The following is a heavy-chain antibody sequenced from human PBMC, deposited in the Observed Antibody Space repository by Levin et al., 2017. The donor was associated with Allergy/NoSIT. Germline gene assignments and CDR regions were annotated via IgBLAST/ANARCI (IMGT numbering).Heavy chain of an antibody. CDR2: ISWNSGSI. Sequence: PGGSLRLSCEASGFIFDDYAMHWVRQAPGKGLELVSGISWNSGSISYADSVKGRFTISRDNAKNSLSLQMNSLRVEDTALYYCAKMDCSSINCYPDYWGQGTLVTVSS. CDR3: AKMDCSSINCYPDY. V-gene: IGHV3-9*01. J-gene: IGHJ4*02. CDR1: GFIFDDYA. D-gene: IGHD2-2*01.